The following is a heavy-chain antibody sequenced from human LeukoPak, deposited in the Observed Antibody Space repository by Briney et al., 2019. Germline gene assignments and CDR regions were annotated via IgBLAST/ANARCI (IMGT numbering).Heavy chain of an antibody. CDR3: AKGQSTGYSSGCNFDY. V-gene: IGHV3-30*18. CDR2: ISYDGSNK. Sequence: GGSLRLSCAASGFTFSSYGIHWVRQAPGKGLEWVAVISYDGSNKYYADSVKGRFTISRDNSKNTLYLQMNSLRAEDTAVYYCAKGQSTGYSSGCNFDYWGQGTLVTVSS. J-gene: IGHJ4*02. CDR1: GFTFSSYG. D-gene: IGHD6-19*01.